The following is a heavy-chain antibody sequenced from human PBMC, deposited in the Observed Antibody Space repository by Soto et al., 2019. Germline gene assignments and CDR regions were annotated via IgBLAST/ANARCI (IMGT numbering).Heavy chain of an antibody. CDR3: AREAAPDIVAVVAAAGRGHFDY. Sequence: EVQLVESGGGLVQPGGSLRLSCAASGFTFSSYWMSWVRQAPGKGLEWVANIKQDGSEKYYVDSVKGRVTISRDNAKNSLYLQMNRLRAEDTAVYYCAREAAPDIVAVVAAAGRGHFDYWGQGTLVTVSS. J-gene: IGHJ4*02. V-gene: IGHV3-7*01. CDR2: IKQDGSEK. CDR1: GFTFSSYW. D-gene: IGHD2-15*01.